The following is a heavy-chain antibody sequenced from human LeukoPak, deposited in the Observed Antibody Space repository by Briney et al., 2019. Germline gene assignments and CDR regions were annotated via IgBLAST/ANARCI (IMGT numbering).Heavy chain of an antibody. CDR3: AVPTCPRASGLHI. Sequence: LSETQSLTCTVSGGSMSPYNCSWVWQPPGQGLEWIAYIYYSRSTNYNPSLKSRVTISVATSKNQFSLKPSSPRAPDTACYYCAVPTCPRASGLHIWGQGTMVTVSS. D-gene: IGHD3-3*01. CDR1: GGSMSPYN. CDR2: IYYSRST. V-gene: IGHV4-59*08. J-gene: IGHJ3*02.